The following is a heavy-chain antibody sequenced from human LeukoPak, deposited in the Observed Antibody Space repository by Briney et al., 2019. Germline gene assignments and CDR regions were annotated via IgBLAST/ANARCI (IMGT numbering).Heavy chain of an antibody. V-gene: IGHV1-2*02. CDR3: ARDVSRRNGVDY. D-gene: IGHD1-1*01. Sequence: GASVEVSCKASGYTFTGYYMHWVRQAPGQGLEWMGWINPNSGGTNYAQKFQGRVTMTRDTSISTAYMELSRLRSDDTAVYYCARDVSRRNGVDYWGQGTLVTVSS. CDR1: GYTFTGYY. CDR2: INPNSGGT. J-gene: IGHJ4*02.